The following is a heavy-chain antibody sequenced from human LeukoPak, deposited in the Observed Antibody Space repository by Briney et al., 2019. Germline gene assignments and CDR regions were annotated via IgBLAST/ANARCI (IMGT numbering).Heavy chain of an antibody. CDR3: ARVLVRGVKHSCDY. J-gene: IGHJ4*02. Sequence: ASVKVSCKASGYTFTGYYMHWVRQAPGQGLEWMGWINPNSGGTNYAQKFQGRVTMTRDTSISTAYMELSRLSSDDTAVYYCARVLVRGVKHSCDYWGQGTLVTVSS. D-gene: IGHD3-10*01. V-gene: IGHV1-2*02. CDR1: GYTFTGYY. CDR2: INPNSGGT.